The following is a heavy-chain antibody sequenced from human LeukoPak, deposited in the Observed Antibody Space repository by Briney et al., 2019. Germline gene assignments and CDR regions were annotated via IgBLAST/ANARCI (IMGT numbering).Heavy chain of an antibody. CDR2: INTSGGST. CDR3: ARDYGDYVSY. Sequence: GASVTVSYKASGYTFTVYYMHCVRQPPGQGLEWMGIINTSGGSTSYAQKFQGRVTMTRDMSTSTVYMELSSLRSEDTAVYYCARDYGDYVSYWGQGTLVTVSS. V-gene: IGHV1-46*01. J-gene: IGHJ4*02. D-gene: IGHD4-17*01. CDR1: GYTFTVYY.